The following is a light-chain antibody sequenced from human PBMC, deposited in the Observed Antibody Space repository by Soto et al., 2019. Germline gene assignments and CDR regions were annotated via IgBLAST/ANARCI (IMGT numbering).Light chain of an antibody. J-gene: IGLJ3*02. V-gene: IGLV6-57*03. CDR2: EDN. CDR1: SGSIASNY. Sequence: NFMLTQPHSVSESPGKTVTISCTRSSGSIASNYVQWYQQRPGSAPTTVIYEDNQRPSGVPDRFSGSIDSSSNSASLTISGLKTEDEADYYCQPYDSSFWVFGGGTKVTVL. CDR3: QPYDSSFWV.